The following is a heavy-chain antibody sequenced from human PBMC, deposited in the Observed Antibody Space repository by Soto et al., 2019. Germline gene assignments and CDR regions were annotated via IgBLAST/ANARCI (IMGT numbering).Heavy chain of an antibody. CDR3: ARWERWLQAGAYFDS. CDR2: IYPGDSDP. Sequence: GESLKISCKGSGYSFTSYWIGWVRQMPGKGMERMEIIYPGDSDPRYSPPFHGQVTISADKSISTAYLQCTSVKASDTAMYYCARWERWLQAGAYFDSWGQGTLVTVSS. CDR1: GYSFTSYW. V-gene: IGHV5-51*01. J-gene: IGHJ4*02. D-gene: IGHD5-12*01.